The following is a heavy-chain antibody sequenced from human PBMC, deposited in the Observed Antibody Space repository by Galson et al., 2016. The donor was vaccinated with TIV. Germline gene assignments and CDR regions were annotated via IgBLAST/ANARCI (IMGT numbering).Heavy chain of an antibody. V-gene: IGHV4-59*13. CDR2: VFYTGSA. D-gene: IGHD2-21*02. CDR3: ARDESDIDTVDYFYYYMDV. J-gene: IGHJ6*03. Sequence: ETLSLTCTVSGGSINSYYWTWVRQPPGKGLEWIGHVFYTGSADYNPSLKSRVTISLDTSKNQFSLKMRSVTAADSAVYYCARDESDIDTVDYFYYYMDVWGRGTTVTVSS. CDR1: GGSINSYY.